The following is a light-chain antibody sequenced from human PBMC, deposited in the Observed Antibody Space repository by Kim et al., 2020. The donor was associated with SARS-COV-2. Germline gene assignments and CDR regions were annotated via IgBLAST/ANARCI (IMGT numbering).Light chain of an antibody. CDR3: SSYAGSNNVV. J-gene: IGLJ2*01. CDR1: SSDVGVYND. CDR2: EVS. Sequence: GQSVTISCTGTSSDVGVYNDVSWYQQHPGKAPKLMISEVSKRPSGVPDRFSGSKSGNTASLTVSGLQAEDEADYYCSSYAGSNNVVFGGGTQLTVL. V-gene: IGLV2-8*01.